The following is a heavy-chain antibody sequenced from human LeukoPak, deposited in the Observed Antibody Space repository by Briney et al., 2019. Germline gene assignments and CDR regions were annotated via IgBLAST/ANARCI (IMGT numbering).Heavy chain of an antibody. CDR3: ASNPSSGWYRVT. CDR2: ISYDGSNK. J-gene: IGHJ5*02. Sequence: GGSLRLSCAASGFTFSSYGMHWVRQAPGKGLEWVAVISYDGSNKYYADSVKGRFTISRDNAKNSLYLQMNSLRAEDTAVYYCASNPSSGWYRVTWGQGTLVTVSS. D-gene: IGHD6-19*01. V-gene: IGHV3-30*03. CDR1: GFTFSSYG.